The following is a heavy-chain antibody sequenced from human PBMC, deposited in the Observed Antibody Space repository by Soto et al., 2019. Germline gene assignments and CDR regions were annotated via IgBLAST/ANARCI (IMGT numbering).Heavy chain of an antibody. CDR2: IIPILGVA. CDR1: GGTFSSYA. V-gene: IGHV1-69*02. CDR3: ARGYDSSGYYHY. J-gene: IGHJ4*02. Sequence: QVQLVQSGAEVKKPGSSVKVSCKPSGGTFSSYAFTWVRQAPGQGLEWMGKIIPILGVAQYAHKFQGRVTITADKSTSTAYMGLSSLRSEDTAVYYCARGYDSSGYYHYWGQGTLVAVSS. D-gene: IGHD3-22*01.